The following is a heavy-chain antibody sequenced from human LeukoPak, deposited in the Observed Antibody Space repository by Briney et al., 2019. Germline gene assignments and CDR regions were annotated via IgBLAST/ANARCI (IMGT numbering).Heavy chain of an antibody. V-gene: IGHV4-34*01. CDR2: INHSGST. J-gene: IGHJ5*02. CDR3: ARGPDSRPPNL. CDR1: GGSFSGYY. Sequence: PSETLSLTCAVYGGSFSGYYWSWIRQPPGKGLEWIGEINHSGSTNYNPSLKSRVTISVDTSKNQFSLKLSSVTAADTAVYYCARGPDSRPPNLWGQGTLVTVSS. D-gene: IGHD1-14*01.